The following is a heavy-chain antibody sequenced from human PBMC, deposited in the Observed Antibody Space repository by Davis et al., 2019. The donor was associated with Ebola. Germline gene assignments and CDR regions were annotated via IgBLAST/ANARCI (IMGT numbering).Heavy chain of an antibody. J-gene: IGHJ4*02. CDR2: INPNSGDT. CDR1: GYTLTDYQ. D-gene: IGHD1-1*01. V-gene: IGHV1-2*02. CDR3: ARLGSSNWNDY. Sequence: ASVKVSCKASGYTLTDYQMHWVRQAPGQGLEWMGWINPNSGDTNYAQKFQGRVTMTRDTSVTTAYMELSRLRSGDTAFYYCARLGSSNWNDYWGQGTLVTVSS.